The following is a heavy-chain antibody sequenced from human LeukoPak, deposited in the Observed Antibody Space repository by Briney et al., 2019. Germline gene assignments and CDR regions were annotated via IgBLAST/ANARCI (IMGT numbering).Heavy chain of an antibody. V-gene: IGHV3-7*01. Sequence: GGSLRLSCAASGFTFSSYWMSWVRQAPGKGLEWVANIKQDGSEKYYVDSVKGRFTISRDNAKNSLYLQMYSLRAEDTAVYYCARDPGGNHFDYWGQGTLVTVSS. CDR3: ARDPGGNHFDY. CDR2: IKQDGSEK. D-gene: IGHD4-23*01. J-gene: IGHJ4*02. CDR1: GFTFSSYW.